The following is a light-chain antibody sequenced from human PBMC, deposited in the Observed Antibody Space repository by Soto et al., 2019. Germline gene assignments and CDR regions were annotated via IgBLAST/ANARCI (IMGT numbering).Light chain of an antibody. CDR3: SSYSISTAYL. Sequence: QSVLTQPASVSASPGQSITIPCTGTSSDVGSYNLVSWFQQHLGKVPKLLIYEGTKRPSGLSDRFSGSKSGNTASLTISGLQAEDEADYFCSSYSISTAYLFGTGTKVTVL. V-gene: IGLV2-14*02. J-gene: IGLJ1*01. CDR1: SSDVGSYNL. CDR2: EGT.